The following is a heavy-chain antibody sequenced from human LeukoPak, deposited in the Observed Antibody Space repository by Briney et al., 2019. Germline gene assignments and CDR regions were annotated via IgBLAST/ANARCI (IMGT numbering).Heavy chain of an antibody. CDR3: ARVYYGSGSYYQHFDY. V-gene: IGHV1-2*02. CDR2: INPNSGGT. D-gene: IGHD3-10*01. J-gene: IGHJ4*02. Sequence: ASVKVSCKASGYTFTGYYMHWVRQAPGQGLEWMGWINPNSGGTNYAQKFQGRVTMTRGTSISTAYMELSRLRSDDTAVYYCARVYYGSGSYYQHFDYWGQGTLVTVSS. CDR1: GYTFTGYY.